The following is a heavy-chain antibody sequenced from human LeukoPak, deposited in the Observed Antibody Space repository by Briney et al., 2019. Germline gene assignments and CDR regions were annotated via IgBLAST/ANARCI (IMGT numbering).Heavy chain of an antibody. Sequence: GGSLRLSCAASGFTISTYAMHRVRQAPGKGLEFVSGISSNGAGTYYANSVKGRFTISRDISKNTLYLQMGSLRAEDMAVYYCARTTYTSPDYWGQGTLVTVSS. V-gene: IGHV3-64*01. CDR1: GFTISTYA. D-gene: IGHD1-14*01. CDR3: ARTTYTSPDY. CDR2: ISSNGAGT. J-gene: IGHJ4*02.